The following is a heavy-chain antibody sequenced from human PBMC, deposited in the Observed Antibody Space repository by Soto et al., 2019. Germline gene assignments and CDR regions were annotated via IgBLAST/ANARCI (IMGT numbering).Heavy chain of an antibody. Sequence: TVGSLRLSCAASGFTFSSYGMHWVRQAPGKGLEWVAVIWYDGSNKYYADSVKGRFTISRDNSKNTLYLQINSLRAEDTAVYYCARDESWELLRGGSFDYWGQGTLVTVSS. J-gene: IGHJ4*02. D-gene: IGHD1-26*01. CDR3: ARDESWELLRGGSFDY. CDR2: IWYDGSNK. CDR1: GFTFSSYG. V-gene: IGHV3-33*01.